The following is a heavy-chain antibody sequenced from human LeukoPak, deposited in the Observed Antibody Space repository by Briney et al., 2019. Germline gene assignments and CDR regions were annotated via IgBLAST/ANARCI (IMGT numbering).Heavy chain of an antibody. D-gene: IGHD3-10*01. CDR1: GYTLTELS. Sequence: ASVKVSCKVSGYTLTELSMHWVRQAPGKGLEWVGSFDPEDGETIYAQKFQGRVTMTEDTSTDTAYMELSSLRSEDTAVYYCAILWFGTYYFDYWGQEPWSPSPQ. CDR3: AILWFGTYYFDY. CDR2: FDPEDGET. J-gene: IGHJ4*01. V-gene: IGHV1-24*01.